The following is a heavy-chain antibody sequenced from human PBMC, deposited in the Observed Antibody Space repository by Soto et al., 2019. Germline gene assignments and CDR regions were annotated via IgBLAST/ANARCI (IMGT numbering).Heavy chain of an antibody. J-gene: IGHJ4*02. CDR2: INWNGKTL. D-gene: IGHD1-7*01. V-gene: IGHV3-9*01. CDR1: GFTFDDYA. Sequence: GGSLRLSCAASGFTFDDYALHWVRQAPGSGLEWVAGINWNGKTLGYADSLKGRFAISRDNATNCLFLELNSLTVEDTALYYCAKDIVPGIYSGNFYHWGEGTLVTVYS. CDR3: AKDIVPGIYSGNFYH.